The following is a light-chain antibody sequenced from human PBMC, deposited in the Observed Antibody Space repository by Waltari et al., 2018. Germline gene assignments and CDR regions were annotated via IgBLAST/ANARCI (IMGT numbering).Light chain of an antibody. J-gene: IGKJ2*01. CDR3: QQSYSIPYT. CDR1: RTINTY. Sequence: DIEMTQSPPSLSASVGDRIIITCRASRTINTYLNWYQQQPGKAPKLLIHDATTLQTGVSPRCGASGSGTHFSLIISSLQDEDFATYFCQQSYSIPYTFGQGTKVDIK. CDR2: DAT. V-gene: IGKV1-39*01.